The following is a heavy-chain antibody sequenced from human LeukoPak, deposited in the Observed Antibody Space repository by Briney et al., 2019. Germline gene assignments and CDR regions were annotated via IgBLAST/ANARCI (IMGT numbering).Heavy chain of an antibody. V-gene: IGHV4-59*01. CDR2: IDHTGST. CDR3: ARGRVSSSSWYSTYYYFYMDV. D-gene: IGHD6-13*01. Sequence: SETLSLTCSVSDDSISIYYWSWIRQPPGKGLEWIGYIDHTGSTNYNPSLNSRVTISRDTSKNHFSLELSSVTAADTAVYFCARGRVSSSSWYSTYYYFYMDVWGKGTTVTVSS. J-gene: IGHJ6*03. CDR1: DDSISIYY.